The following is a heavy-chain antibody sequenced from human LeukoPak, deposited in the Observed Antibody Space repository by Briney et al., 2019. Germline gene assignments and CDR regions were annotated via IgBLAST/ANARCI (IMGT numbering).Heavy chain of an antibody. CDR3: ARGGGYPRNYIVVVVATRHDPLDAFDI. V-gene: IGHV4-30-2*01. D-gene: IGHD2-15*01. CDR2: IYHSGST. CDR1: GGSISSGGYS. J-gene: IGHJ3*02. Sequence: SETLSLTCTVSGGSISSGGYSWSWIRQPPGKGLEWIGYIYHSGSTYYNPSLKSRVTMSVDRSKNQFSLKLSSVTAADTAVYYCARGGGYPRNYIVVVVATRHDPLDAFDIWGQGTMVTVSS.